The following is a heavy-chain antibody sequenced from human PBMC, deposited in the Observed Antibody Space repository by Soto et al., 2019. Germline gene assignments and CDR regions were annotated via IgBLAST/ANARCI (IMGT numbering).Heavy chain of an antibody. D-gene: IGHD1-26*01. CDR2: IYDSGST. Sequence: QLQLQESGPGLVKPSETLSLTCTVSGGSISSSSYYWGWIRQPPGKGLEWIGSIYDSGSTYYNPSLKSRVTISVDTSKNQFSLKLSSVTAADTAVYYCARQRRGSYYFDYWGQGTLVTVSS. V-gene: IGHV4-39*01. CDR1: GGSISSSSYY. J-gene: IGHJ4*02. CDR3: ARQRRGSYYFDY.